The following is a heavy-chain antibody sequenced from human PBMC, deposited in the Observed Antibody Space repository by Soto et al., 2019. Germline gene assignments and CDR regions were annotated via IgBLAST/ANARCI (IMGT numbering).Heavy chain of an antibody. Sequence: VVPLKNSCIGAGYDFNTNWFGWVRQLPGRGLEWVGIMYPGDSDTRYNPSLQGHVTLSVDVTVSTAFLQWRSLETSDTGMYFCARLPRDCNKTSCYYADHWGQGTQVTVSS. V-gene: IGHV5-51*01. CDR3: ARLPRDCNKTSCYYADH. CDR2: MYPGDSDT. J-gene: IGHJ4*02. CDR1: GYDFNTNW. D-gene: IGHD3-3*01.